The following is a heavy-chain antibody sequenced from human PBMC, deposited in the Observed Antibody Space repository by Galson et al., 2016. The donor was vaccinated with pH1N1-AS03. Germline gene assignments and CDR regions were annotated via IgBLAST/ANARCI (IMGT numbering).Heavy chain of an antibody. CDR1: GFTFTSSW. J-gene: IGHJ4*02. D-gene: IGHD1-26*01. CDR2: INEDGSTT. Sequence: SLRLSCAASGFTFTSSWMHWVRQAPGKGLVWVSHINEDGSTTRYADSVKGRVTISRDNAKNTLYLQMNRLRAEGTAVCFCVREQGGSDDYWGQGTLVSVSS. V-gene: IGHV3-74*01. CDR3: VREQGGSDDY.